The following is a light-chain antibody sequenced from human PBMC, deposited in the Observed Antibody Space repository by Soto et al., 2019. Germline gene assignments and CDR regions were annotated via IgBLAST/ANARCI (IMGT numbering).Light chain of an antibody. J-gene: IGKJ1*01. CDR1: ESVSSSF. Sequence: EVVLTQSPGTLSLSPGERATLSCRASESVSSSFLTWYQQKPGQAPRLLIYRTSNRVTGIPDRFSGSGSETDFTLTISRLEPEDFAVYFCQHYGNSLWTFGQGTKVDIK. V-gene: IGKV3-20*01. CDR2: RTS. CDR3: QHYGNSLWT.